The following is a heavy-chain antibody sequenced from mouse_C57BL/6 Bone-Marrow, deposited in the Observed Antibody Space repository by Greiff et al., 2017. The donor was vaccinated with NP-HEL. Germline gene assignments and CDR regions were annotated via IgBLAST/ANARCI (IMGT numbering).Heavy chain of an antibody. V-gene: IGHV1-75*01. CDR1: GYTFTDYY. J-gene: IGHJ4*01. CDR2: IFPGSGST. CDR3: ASSSDYGGDYYAMDY. D-gene: IGHD2-4*01. Sequence: VKLMESGPELVKPGASVKISCKASGYTFTDYYINWVKQRPGQGLEWIGWIFPGSGSTYYNEKFKGKATLTVDKSSSTAYMLLSSLTSEDSAVYFCASSSDYGGDYYAMDYWGQGTSVTVSS.